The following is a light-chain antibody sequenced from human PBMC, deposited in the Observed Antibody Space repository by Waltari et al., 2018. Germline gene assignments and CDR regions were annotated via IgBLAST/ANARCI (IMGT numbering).Light chain of an antibody. CDR2: DAS. J-gene: IGKJ1*01. CDR1: QSVGRD. Sequence: EIVLTQSPGTLSLSPGERATLSCRASQSVGRDLAWYQQQPGQAHRLLIYDASTRATGIPDRFSGSGSGTDFSLTISRLESEDFAVYYCQKYVNLPATFGQGTKVEIK. CDR3: QKYVNLPAT. V-gene: IGKV3-20*01.